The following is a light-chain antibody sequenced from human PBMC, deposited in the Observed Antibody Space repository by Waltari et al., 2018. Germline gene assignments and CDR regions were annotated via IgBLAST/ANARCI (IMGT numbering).Light chain of an antibody. CDR3: QQSYSAPFT. CDR1: QSSDRD. V-gene: IGKV1-39*01. CDR2: SAS. J-gene: IGKJ3*01. Sequence: TCRESQSSDRDLNWYQQKEGRAPKLLSYSASNLQSGVPSRFSGSGSGTDFTLTISSLQHEDFATYYCQQSYSAPFTFGPGTKVDI.